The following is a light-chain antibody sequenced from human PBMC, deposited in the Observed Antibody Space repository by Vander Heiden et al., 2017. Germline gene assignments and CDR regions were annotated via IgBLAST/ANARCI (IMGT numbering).Light chain of an antibody. CDR2: EVS. J-gene: IGLJ2*01. CDR3: SSYAGSNRV. Sequence: QSALTQPPSASGSPGQSVTISCTGTSSDVGGYNYVSWYQQHPGKASKLMIYEVSKRPSGVPDRFSGSKSGNTASLTVSGLQAEDEADYYCSSYAGSNRVFGGGTKLTGL. V-gene: IGLV2-8*01. CDR1: SSDVGGYNY.